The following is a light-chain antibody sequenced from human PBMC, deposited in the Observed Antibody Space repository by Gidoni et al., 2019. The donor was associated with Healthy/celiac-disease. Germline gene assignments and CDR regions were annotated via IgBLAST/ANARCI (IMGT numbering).Light chain of an antibody. V-gene: IGKV2-28*01. J-gene: IGKJ2*04. CDR3: MQALQTPCS. Sequence: DIVMTQSPLSLPVTTGEPASISCRSSQSLLHSNGYNYLDWYLQKPGQSPQLLIDLGSNRASGVPDRFSGSGSGTDFTLKISRVEDEDVGVYYCMQALQTPCSFGRGTKLEIK. CDR2: LGS. CDR1: QSLLHSNGYNY.